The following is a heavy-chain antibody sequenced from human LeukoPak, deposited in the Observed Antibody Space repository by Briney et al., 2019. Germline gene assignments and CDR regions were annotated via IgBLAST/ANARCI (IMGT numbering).Heavy chain of an antibody. D-gene: IGHD5-18*01. Sequence: SETLSLTCSVSGGSISSYYWSWIRQPPGKGLEWIGYIYNSGSTNSNPSLKSRVTISVDTSKNQFSLKLSSVTAADAAVYYCARSERGYSYGWYDYWGQGTLVTVSS. CDR1: GGSISSYY. V-gene: IGHV4-59*01. CDR3: ARSERGYSYGWYDY. CDR2: IYNSGST. J-gene: IGHJ4*02.